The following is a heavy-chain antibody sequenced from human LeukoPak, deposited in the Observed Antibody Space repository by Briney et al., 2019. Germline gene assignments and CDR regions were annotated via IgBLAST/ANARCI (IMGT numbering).Heavy chain of an antibody. Sequence: GGSLRLSCAASGFTFSSYEMNWVRKAPGKGLEWVSYISSSGSTIYYADSVKGRFTISRDNAENSLYLQMNSLRAEDTAVYYCARDGSYYDSSGYQIHFDYWGQGTLVTVSS. V-gene: IGHV3-48*03. J-gene: IGHJ4*02. CDR1: GFTFSSYE. D-gene: IGHD3-22*01. CDR3: ARDGSYYDSSGYQIHFDY. CDR2: ISSSGSTI.